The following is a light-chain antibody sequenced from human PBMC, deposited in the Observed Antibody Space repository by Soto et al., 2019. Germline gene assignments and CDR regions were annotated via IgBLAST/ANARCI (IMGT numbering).Light chain of an antibody. CDR2: AAS. J-gene: IGKJ1*01. Sequence: DIQMTQSPSSLSASVGDTVTITCRASQGISKDLAWYQQKPGKSPKPLIYAASTLHSAVPSRFGGSGSGTDFTLTILSLQPEDVATYYCLEYHSAPRTFGQGTKVEIK. V-gene: IGKV1-27*01. CDR1: QGISKD. CDR3: LEYHSAPRT.